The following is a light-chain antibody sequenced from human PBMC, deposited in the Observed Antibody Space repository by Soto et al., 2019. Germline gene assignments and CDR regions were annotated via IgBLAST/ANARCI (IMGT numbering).Light chain of an antibody. CDR3: QQRSNWPPYT. V-gene: IGKV3-11*01. Sequence: EIVLTQSPATLSLSPGERATLSCRASQSVSSYLAWYQQTPGQAPRLLIYDASNRATGIPARFSGSGSGTDFTPTISSLEPEDFAVYYCQQRSNWPPYTFGQGTKLEIK. CDR1: QSVSSY. CDR2: DAS. J-gene: IGKJ2*01.